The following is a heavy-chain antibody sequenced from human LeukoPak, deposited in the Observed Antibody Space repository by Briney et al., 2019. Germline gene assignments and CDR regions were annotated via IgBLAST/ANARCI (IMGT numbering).Heavy chain of an antibody. CDR2: GSESGGT. CDR3: AKNGQSGFSFDP. Sequence: SETLSLTCAVYGGSLNGHYWSWIRQPPGKGLVWIGEGSESGGTKFNPSLKSRVTISADASKNQFCLKLNSVTAADTAVYYCAKNGQSGFSFDPWGQGTLVTVSS. J-gene: IGHJ5*02. CDR1: GGSLNGHY. D-gene: IGHD3-3*01. V-gene: IGHV4-34*01.